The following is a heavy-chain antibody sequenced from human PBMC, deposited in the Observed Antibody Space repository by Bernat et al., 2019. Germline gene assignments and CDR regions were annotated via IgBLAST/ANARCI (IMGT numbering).Heavy chain of an antibody. Sequence: EVQLVESGGGLVQPGGSLRLSCAASGFTVSSNYMSWVRLAPGKGLEWVSVIYSGGSTYYADSVKGRFTISRDNSKNTLYLQMNSLRAEDTAVYYCAKHRFGELGADYWGQGTLVTVSS. V-gene: IGHV3-66*04. J-gene: IGHJ4*02. CDR1: GFTVSSNY. CDR2: IYSGGST. CDR3: AKHRFGELGADY. D-gene: IGHD3-10*01.